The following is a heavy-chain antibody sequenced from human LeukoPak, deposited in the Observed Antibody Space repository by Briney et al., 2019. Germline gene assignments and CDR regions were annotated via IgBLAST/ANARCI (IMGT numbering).Heavy chain of an antibody. D-gene: IGHD3-16*02. V-gene: IGHV3-74*01. CDR3: ARGTAGYHSSYFDY. CDR2: INSDGSAT. J-gene: IGHJ4*02. Sequence: GGSLRLSCAASGFTFSSPWMHWVRQAPGKGLVWLSRINSDGSATAYADSVKGRFTISRDNAENTLYLQMKSLRAEDTAVYYCARGTAGYHSSYFDYWGQGTLVTVSS. CDR1: GFTFSSPW.